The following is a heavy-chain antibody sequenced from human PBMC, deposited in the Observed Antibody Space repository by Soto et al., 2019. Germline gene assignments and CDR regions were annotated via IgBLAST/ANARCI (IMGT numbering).Heavy chain of an antibody. J-gene: IGHJ6*01. CDR3: ARGGAGYSGYADQYYYHRMDV. Sequence: QVQLVQSGAEVKKPGASVKVSCKASGYTFTSYDINWVRQATGQGLEWMGWMNPNSGNTGYAQKFQGRVTMTRNTTINPAYTEVTGLRSEDPAVYYWARGGAGYSGYADQYYYHRMDVRGQGTTVTVSS. CDR1: GYTFTSYD. V-gene: IGHV1-8*01. CDR2: MNPNSGNT. D-gene: IGHD5-12*01.